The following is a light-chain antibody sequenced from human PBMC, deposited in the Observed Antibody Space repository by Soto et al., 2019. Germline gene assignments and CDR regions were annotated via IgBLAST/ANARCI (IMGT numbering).Light chain of an antibody. V-gene: IGKV3-11*01. CDR2: VAS. CDR1: QSVSNY. Sequence: EIVLTQSPATLSLSPGERATLSCRASQSVSNYLAWYQQKPGQAPRLLIYVASNRATGVPARFSGSGSGTDFTLTISSLEPEDFAVNYCQQRSDWPITFGQGTRLEIK. CDR3: QQRSDWPIT. J-gene: IGKJ5*01.